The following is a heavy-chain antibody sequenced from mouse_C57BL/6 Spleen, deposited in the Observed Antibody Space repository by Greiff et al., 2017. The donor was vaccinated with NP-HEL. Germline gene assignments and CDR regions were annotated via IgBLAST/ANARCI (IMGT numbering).Heavy chain of an antibody. Sequence: VQLQQSGPELVKPGASVKISCKASGYAFSSSWMNWVKQRPGKGLEWIGRIYPGDGDTNYNGKFKGKATLTADKSSSTAYMQLSSLTSEDSAVYCCAMITSTGPYWYFDVWGTGTTVTVSS. CDR2: IYPGDGDT. V-gene: IGHV1-82*01. J-gene: IGHJ1*03. CDR1: GYAFSSSW. CDR3: AMITSTGPYWYFDV. D-gene: IGHD2-4*01.